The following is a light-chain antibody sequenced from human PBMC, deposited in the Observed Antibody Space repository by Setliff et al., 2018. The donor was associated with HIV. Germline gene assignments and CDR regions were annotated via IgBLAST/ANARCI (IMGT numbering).Light chain of an antibody. V-gene: IGLV2-8*01. CDR2: EVN. J-gene: IGLJ2*01. CDR3: SSYADFSILF. Sequence: QSVLTQPPSASGSPGQSVTISCTGTSSDVVSWYQQHPGKVPKLIIFEVNKRPSGVPDRFSGSKSGNTASLTVSGLQAADEADYYCSSYADFSILFFGGGTK. CDR1: SSDVV.